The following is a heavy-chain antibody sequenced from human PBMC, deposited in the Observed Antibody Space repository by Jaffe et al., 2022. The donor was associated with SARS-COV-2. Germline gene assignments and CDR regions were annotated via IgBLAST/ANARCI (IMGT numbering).Heavy chain of an antibody. J-gene: IGHJ4*02. D-gene: IGHD2-21*01. CDR1: GYAVTGHF. Sequence: QVQLVQSGAEVKEPGASVKVSCEAHGYAVTGHFIHWVRQAPGQGLEWMGLVNFDNGYTKSTETFRYRVTMTRDTSDRAAYMELSGLRSDDTAVYYCVSEYSGTSSFTIWGQGTLVTVSS. CDR3: VSEYSGTSSFTI. CDR2: VNFDNGYT. V-gene: IGHV1-2*02.